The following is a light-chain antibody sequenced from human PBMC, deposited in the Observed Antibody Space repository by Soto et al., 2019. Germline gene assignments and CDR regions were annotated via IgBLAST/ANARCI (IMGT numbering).Light chain of an antibody. Sequence: DIQMTQSPSSLSASVGDRVTITCRASQSISSYLNWYQQKPGKAPKLLIYAASSLPSGVPSRFSGSGSGTDFTLTISSLQPEDFATYYCQQSYSTPPITFGPGTKVDIK. CDR2: AAS. V-gene: IGKV1-39*01. CDR3: QQSYSTPPIT. CDR1: QSISSY. J-gene: IGKJ3*01.